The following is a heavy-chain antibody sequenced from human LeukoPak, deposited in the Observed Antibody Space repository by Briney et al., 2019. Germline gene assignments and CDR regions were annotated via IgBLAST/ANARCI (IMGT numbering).Heavy chain of an antibody. V-gene: IGHV4-59*01. CDR2: IYYSGTT. Sequence: SKTLSLTCTVSGGSIDSNSWTWIRQPPGKGLEWIGYIYYSGTTNYNPSLKSRVTMSVDMSKNQFSLKLSSVTAADTAVYYCARRSSSWKNWFDPWGQGTLVTVSS. CDR1: GGSIDSNS. J-gene: IGHJ5*02. D-gene: IGHD6-13*01. CDR3: ARRSSSWKNWFDP.